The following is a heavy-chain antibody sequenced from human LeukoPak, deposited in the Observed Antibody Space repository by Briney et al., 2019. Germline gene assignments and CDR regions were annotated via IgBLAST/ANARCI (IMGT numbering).Heavy chain of an antibody. CDR1: GGSISSGSYY. CDR2: IYTSGST. CDR3: ARGVGYPYPDFDY. J-gene: IGHJ4*02. D-gene: IGHD5-18*01. V-gene: IGHV4-61*02. Sequence: SETLSLTCTVSGGSISSGSYYWSWIRQPAGKGLEWIGRIYTSGSTNYNPSLKSRVTISVDTSKNQFSLKLSSVTAADTAVYYCARGVGYPYPDFDYWGQGTLVTVSS.